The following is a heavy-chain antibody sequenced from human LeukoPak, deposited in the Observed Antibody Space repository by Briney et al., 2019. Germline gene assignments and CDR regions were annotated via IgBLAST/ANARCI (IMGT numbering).Heavy chain of an antibody. CDR1: EFSVGSNY. CDR2: IYSGGST. Sequence: GGSLRLSCAASEFSVGSNYMTWVRQAPGKGLEWVSLIYSGGSTYYADSVKGRFTISRDNSKNTLYLQMNSLRAEDTAVYYCARDLGGFDAFDIWGQGTMVTVSS. CDR3: ARDLGGFDAFDI. D-gene: IGHD6-25*01. V-gene: IGHV3-66*01. J-gene: IGHJ3*02.